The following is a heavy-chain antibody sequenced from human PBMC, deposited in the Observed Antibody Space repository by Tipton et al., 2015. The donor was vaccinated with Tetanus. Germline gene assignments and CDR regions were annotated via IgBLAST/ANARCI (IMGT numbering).Heavy chain of an antibody. CDR1: GFTFNTYA. CDR3: AKSVGSTGLYGMDV. V-gene: IGHV3-23*03. CDR2: IYSGDSRT. J-gene: IGHJ6*02. D-gene: IGHD1-26*01. Sequence: LSLTCAASGFTFNTYAMSWVRQAPGKGLEWVSVIYSGDSRTYYADSVKGRFTISRGNSKNTLYLQMNSLRADDTAVYYCAKSVGSTGLYGMDVWGQGTTVTVSS.